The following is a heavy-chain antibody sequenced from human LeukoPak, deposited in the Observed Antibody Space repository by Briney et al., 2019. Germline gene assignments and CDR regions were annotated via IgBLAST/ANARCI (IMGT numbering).Heavy chain of an antibody. Sequence: GGSLRLSCAASGFTFSSYAMNWVRQAPGKGLEWVSSITASGGSTYYADSVKGRFTISRDNSKNTLYLQMNSLRAEDTAVYYCARGEGESYYYASSGLPWGQGTLVTVSS. CDR1: GFTFSSYA. CDR2: ITASGGST. D-gene: IGHD3-22*01. V-gene: IGHV3-23*01. CDR3: ARGEGESYYYASSGLP. J-gene: IGHJ5*02.